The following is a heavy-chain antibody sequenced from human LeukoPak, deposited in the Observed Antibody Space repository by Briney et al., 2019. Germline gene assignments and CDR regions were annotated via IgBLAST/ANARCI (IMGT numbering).Heavy chain of an antibody. Sequence: GGSLRLSCAVSGFTVSSNYMSWVRQAPGKGLEWVSLIYSGGGTYYADSVRGRFTISRDDSKNTLYLQMNSLKTEDTALYYCTTIAAPGTGWGQGTLVTVSS. CDR1: GFTVSSNY. J-gene: IGHJ4*02. V-gene: IGHV3-53*01. CDR2: IYSGGGT. D-gene: IGHD6-13*01. CDR3: TTIAAPGTG.